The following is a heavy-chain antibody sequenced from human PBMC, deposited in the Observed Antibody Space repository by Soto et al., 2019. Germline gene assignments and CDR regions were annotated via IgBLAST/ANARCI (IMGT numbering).Heavy chain of an antibody. D-gene: IGHD1-26*01. V-gene: IGHV4-59*01. Sequence: SETLSLTCTVSGGSISSYYWSWIRQPPGKGLEWIGYIYNSGGTNYNPSLKSRVTMSVDTSKNQFSLKLSSVTAADTAVYHCARDGSGGSYYDYWGQGALVTVSS. CDR2: IYNSGGT. CDR3: ARDGSGGSYYDY. J-gene: IGHJ4*02. CDR1: GGSISSYY.